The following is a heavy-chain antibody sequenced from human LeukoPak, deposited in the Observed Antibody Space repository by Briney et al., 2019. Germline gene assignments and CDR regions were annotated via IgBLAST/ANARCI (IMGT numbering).Heavy chain of an antibody. CDR2: ISYDGSNK. CDR1: GYSFTSYW. CDR3: AAAGHDSSGYYYYYYGMDV. Sequence: GESLKISCKGSGYSFTSYWIGWVRQAPGKGLEWVAVISYDGSNKYYADSVKGRFTISRDNSKNTLYLQMNNLRAEDTAVYYCAAAGHDSSGYYYYYYGMDVWGQGTTVTVSS. J-gene: IGHJ6*02. V-gene: IGHV3-30*03. D-gene: IGHD3-22*01.